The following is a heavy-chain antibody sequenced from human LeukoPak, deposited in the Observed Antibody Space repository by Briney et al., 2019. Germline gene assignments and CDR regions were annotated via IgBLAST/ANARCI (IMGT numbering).Heavy chain of an antibody. Sequence: PGGSLRLSCAASEFTFTSYGMNWVRQSRGKGLEWISSMSKSSTYTHYADSVKGRFTISRDIAKNSLYLEMNSLRAEDTAVYYCAKDGVDTFTTESGENFDYWGQGTLVTVSS. CDR1: EFTFTSYG. CDR3: AKDGVDTFTTESGENFDY. CDR2: MSKSSTYT. J-gene: IGHJ4*02. D-gene: IGHD5-18*01. V-gene: IGHV3-21*04.